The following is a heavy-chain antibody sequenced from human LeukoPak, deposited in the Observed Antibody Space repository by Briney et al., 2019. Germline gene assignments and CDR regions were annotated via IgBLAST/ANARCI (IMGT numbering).Heavy chain of an antibody. D-gene: IGHD1-1*01. CDR2: ISYSGST. J-gene: IGHJ5*02. Sequence: SETLSLTCTVSGGSISSYYWSWLRQPPGKGLEWIGYISYSGSTNFNPSLTNRVTISVDTSQNQFSLKLSSVTAADPAVYYCARGGTAGTYLNWFDPWGQGTLVTVSS. CDR1: GGSISSYY. V-gene: IGHV4-59*01. CDR3: ARGGTAGTYLNWFDP.